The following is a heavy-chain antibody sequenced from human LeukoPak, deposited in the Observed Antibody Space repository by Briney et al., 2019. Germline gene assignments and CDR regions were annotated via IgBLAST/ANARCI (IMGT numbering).Heavy chain of an antibody. CDR3: ARAGYSGYDVDY. Sequence: GASVKVSCKASGYTFTGYYMHWVRQAPGQGLEWMGWISAYNGNTNYAQKLQGRVTMTTDTSTSTAYMELRSLRSDDTAVYYCARAGYSGYDVDYWGQGTLVTVSS. CDR2: ISAYNGNT. J-gene: IGHJ4*02. D-gene: IGHD5-12*01. CDR1: GYTFTGYY. V-gene: IGHV1-18*04.